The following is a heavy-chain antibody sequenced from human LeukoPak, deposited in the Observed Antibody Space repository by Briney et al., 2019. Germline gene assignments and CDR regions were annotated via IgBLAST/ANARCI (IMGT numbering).Heavy chain of an antibody. CDR3: ARVRVTPNIAIDY. J-gene: IGHJ4*02. Sequence: PSETLSLTCTVSGGSISSYYWSWIRQPPGKGLEWIGYIDYSGTTNYNPSLKRRLTISVDTSKNQFSLHLSSVTAADTAVYYCARVRVTPNIAIDYWGQGTLVTVSS. V-gene: IGHV4-59*12. CDR1: GGSISSYY. CDR2: IDYSGTT. D-gene: IGHD2/OR15-2a*01.